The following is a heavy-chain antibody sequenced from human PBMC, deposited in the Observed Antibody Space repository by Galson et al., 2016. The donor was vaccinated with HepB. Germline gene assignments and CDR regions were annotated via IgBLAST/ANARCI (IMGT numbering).Heavy chain of an antibody. J-gene: IGHJ6*02. V-gene: IGHV3-30*18. CDR2: ISYDGRHK. CDR1: GFTFNHYG. Sequence: SLRLSCAASGFTFNHYGIHWVRQAPGKGLEWVAVISYDGRHKYYADSVKGRVTISRDDSKNTVHLQMNSLRREDTAVYFCAKVVDTNYYYGMDVWGQGTTVTVSS. D-gene: IGHD2-21*01. CDR3: AKVVDTNYYYGMDV.